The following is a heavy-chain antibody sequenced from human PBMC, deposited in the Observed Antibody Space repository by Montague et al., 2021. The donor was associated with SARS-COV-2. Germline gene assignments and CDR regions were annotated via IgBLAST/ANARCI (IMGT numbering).Heavy chain of an antibody. CDR3: ARVGVITTWFYFDY. CDR1: GGSISSYY. CDR2: IYYSGST. J-gene: IGHJ4*02. D-gene: IGHD3-22*01. V-gene: IGHV4-59*01. Sequence: SEILSLTCTVSGGSISSYYWSWIRQPPGKGLEWIGYIYYSGSTNYNPSLKSRVTISVDTSKNQFSLKLSSVTAADTAVYYCARVGVITTWFYFDYWGQGTLVTVSS.